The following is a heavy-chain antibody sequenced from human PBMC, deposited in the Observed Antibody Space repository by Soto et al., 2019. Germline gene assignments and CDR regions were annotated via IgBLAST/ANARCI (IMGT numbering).Heavy chain of an antibody. Sequence: EVQLLESGGGLVEPGGSLRLSCAASGFTFSSHAMSWVRQAPGKGLEWVSGIRGSGETTYFADSVKGRFTISRDNCKNSLYLEMYRLNAQDTSIYYCGKFAFSDIVVVEGAGLEWYFDFWGRGTLVSVSS. CDR1: GFTFSSHA. CDR3: GKFAFSDIVVVEGAGLEWYFDF. J-gene: IGHJ2*01. CDR2: IRGSGETT. D-gene: IGHD2-15*01. V-gene: IGHV3-23*01.